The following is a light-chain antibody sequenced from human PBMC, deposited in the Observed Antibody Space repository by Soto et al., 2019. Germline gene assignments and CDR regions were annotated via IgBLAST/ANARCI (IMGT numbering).Light chain of an antibody. CDR2: GAS. V-gene: IGKV3-20*01. Sequence: EIVMTQSPATLSVSPGERATLSCRASQSVSSSYLAWYQQKPGQAPRLLIYGASSRATGIPDRFSGSGSGTDFTLTISRLEPEDFAVYSCQQYGSSPLTFGGGTKVDIK. J-gene: IGKJ4*01. CDR3: QQYGSSPLT. CDR1: QSVSSSY.